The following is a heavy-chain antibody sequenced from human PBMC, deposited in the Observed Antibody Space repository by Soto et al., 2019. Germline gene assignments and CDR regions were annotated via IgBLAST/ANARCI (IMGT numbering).Heavy chain of an antibody. CDR2: ISAYNGNT. J-gene: IGHJ4*02. D-gene: IGHD3-22*01. CDR1: GYTFTSYG. V-gene: IGHV1-18*01. Sequence: ASVKVSCKASGYTFTSYGISWVRQAPGQGLEWMGWISAYNGNTNYAQKLQGRVTMTTDTSTSTAYMELRSLRSEDTAVYYCAKRPTNYDSSGYYYWGQGTLVTVSS. CDR3: AKRPTNYDSSGYYY.